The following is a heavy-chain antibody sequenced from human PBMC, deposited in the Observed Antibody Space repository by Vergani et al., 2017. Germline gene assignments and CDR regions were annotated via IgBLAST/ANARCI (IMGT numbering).Heavy chain of an antibody. CDR1: VFTSSYYV. D-gene: IGHD1-1*01. Sequence: QVHLVESVGGVVQPGRSLRLSCVVSVFTSSYYVMHWVRQAPGKGLEWVAVISYDGTQKYYADSVKGRFTISRDNSKSTLYLQMNSLRTEDTAVYYCATKSCGTPGCQIGYFREWGQGTLVTVSS. CDR2: ISYDGTQK. V-gene: IGHV3-30*03. CDR3: ATKSCGTPGCQIGYFRE. J-gene: IGHJ1*01.